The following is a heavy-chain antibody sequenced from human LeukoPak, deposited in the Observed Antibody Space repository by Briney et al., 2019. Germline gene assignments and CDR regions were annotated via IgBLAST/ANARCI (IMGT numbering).Heavy chain of an antibody. D-gene: IGHD5-18*01. CDR3: ARGRVGAKTGGYSYGYRWFDP. V-gene: IGHV1-8*01. CDR1: GYTFASYD. Sequence: ASLKVSCKASGYTFASYDINWVRQATGQGLEWMGWMNPNSGNTGYAQKFQGRVTMTRNTSISTTYMELSSLRYEDTAVYYCARGRVGAKTGGYSYGYRWFDPWGQGTLVTVSS. J-gene: IGHJ5*02. CDR2: MNPNSGNT.